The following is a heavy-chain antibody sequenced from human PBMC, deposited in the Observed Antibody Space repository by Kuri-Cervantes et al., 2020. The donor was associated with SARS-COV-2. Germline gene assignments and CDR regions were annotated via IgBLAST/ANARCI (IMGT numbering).Heavy chain of an antibody. D-gene: IGHD3-16*01. J-gene: IGHJ4*02. CDR1: GGSFSGYQ. CDR3: ARVRLCFDY. Sequence: SETLSLTCAVYGGSFSGYQWSWIRQTPGMGLEWIGQINDSGATKYNPSLKSRVIVSMDKSKNQFSLKLSSVTAADTAVYYCARVRLCFDYWGQGTLVTVSS. V-gene: IGHV4-34*01. CDR2: INDSGAT.